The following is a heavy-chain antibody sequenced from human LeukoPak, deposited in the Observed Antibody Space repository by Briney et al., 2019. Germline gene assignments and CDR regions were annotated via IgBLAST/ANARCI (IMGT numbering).Heavy chain of an antibody. CDR3: ARDQSLQRYLDY. D-gene: IGHD4-11*01. CDR1: GYTFTGYY. CDR2: INPNSGGT. Sequence: ASVKVSCKASGYTFTGYYMHWVRQAPGQGLEWMGWINPNSGGTNYAQKFQGRVTMTRDTPISTAHMELSRLRSDDTAVYYCARDQSLQRYLDYWGQGTLVTVSS. V-gene: IGHV1-2*02. J-gene: IGHJ4*02.